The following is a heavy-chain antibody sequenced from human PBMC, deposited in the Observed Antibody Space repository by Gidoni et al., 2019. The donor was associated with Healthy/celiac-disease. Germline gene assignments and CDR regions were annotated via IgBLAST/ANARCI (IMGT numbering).Heavy chain of an antibody. J-gene: IGHJ4*02. D-gene: IGHD4-17*01. V-gene: IGHV3-23*01. CDR2: ISGSGGST. CDR3: AKDRGATTGLFDY. CDR1: GFTFSSYA. Sequence: EVQLLESVGGLVQPGGSLRLSCAASGFTFSSYAMSWVRQAPGKGLEWVSAISGSGGSTYYADSVKGRFTISRDNSKNTLYLQMNSLRAEDTAVYYCAKDRGATTGLFDYWGQGTLVTVSS.